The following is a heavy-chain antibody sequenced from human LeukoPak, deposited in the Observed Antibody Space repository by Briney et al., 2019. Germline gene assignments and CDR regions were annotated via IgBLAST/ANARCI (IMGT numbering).Heavy chain of an antibody. CDR1: GGSISSYY. D-gene: IGHD3-10*01. Sequence: SETLSLTCTVSGGSISSYYWSWIRQPPGKGLEWIGYIYYSGSTNYNPSLKSRVTISVDTSKNQFSLKLSSVTAADTAVYYCARASQFYGSLDYWGQGTLLTVSS. V-gene: IGHV4-59*01. CDR3: ARASQFYGSLDY. CDR2: IYYSGST. J-gene: IGHJ4*02.